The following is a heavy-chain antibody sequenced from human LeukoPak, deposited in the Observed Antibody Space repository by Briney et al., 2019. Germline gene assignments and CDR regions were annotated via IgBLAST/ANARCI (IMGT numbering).Heavy chain of an antibody. CDR1: GYSFTTYW. J-gene: IGHJ6*02. V-gene: IGHV5-51*01. D-gene: IGHD2-21*02. Sequence: GESLKISCKGSGYSFTTYWIGWVRQMPGKGLEWMGIIYPGDSDTRYSPSFQGQVTISADKSITTAYLQWSSLKASDTAMYYCARQAFCGGDCYSLYYYGMDVWGQGTTVTVSS. CDR2: IYPGDSDT. CDR3: ARQAFCGGDCYSLYYYGMDV.